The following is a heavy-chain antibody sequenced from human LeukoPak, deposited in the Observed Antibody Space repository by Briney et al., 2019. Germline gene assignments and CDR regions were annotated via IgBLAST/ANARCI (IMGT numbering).Heavy chain of an antibody. V-gene: IGHV1-18*01. CDR2: ISAYNGNT. D-gene: IGHD1-26*01. CDR3: ARVGVISGSYSTEDY. Sequence: GASVKVSCKASGYTFTSYGISWVRQAPGQGLEWMGWISAYNGNTNYAQKLQGRVTMTTDTSTSTAYMELRSLRSDDTAVYYCARVGVISGSYSTEDYWGQGTLVTVSS. J-gene: IGHJ4*02. CDR1: GYTFTSYG.